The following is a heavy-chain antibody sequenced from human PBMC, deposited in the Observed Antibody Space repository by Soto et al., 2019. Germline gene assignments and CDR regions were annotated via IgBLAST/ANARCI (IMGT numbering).Heavy chain of an antibody. D-gene: IGHD3-3*01. V-gene: IGHV3-9*01. CDR3: AKGTGVVIGYFDY. CDR1: GFTFDDYA. Sequence: GGSLRLSCAASGFTFDDYAMHWVRQAPGKGLEWVSGISWNSGSIGYADSVKGRFTISRDNAKNSLYLQMNSLRAEDTALYYCAKGTGVVIGYFDYWGQGTLVTVSS. J-gene: IGHJ4*02. CDR2: ISWNSGSI.